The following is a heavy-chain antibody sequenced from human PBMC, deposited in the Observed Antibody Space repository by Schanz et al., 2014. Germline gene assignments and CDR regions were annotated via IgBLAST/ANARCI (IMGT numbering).Heavy chain of an antibody. CDR1: GGTFSTYP. Sequence: QVQLVQSGAEVKKPGSSMKVSCKASGGTFSTYPINWLRQAPGQGLEWMGRIIPIHGIANYAQNFQGRVTITADKSTSTASMELSSLRSEDTAVYYCAGAVATIRADSFDIWGQGTMVAVSS. CDR3: AGAVATIRADSFDI. CDR2: IIPIHGIA. V-gene: IGHV1-69*02. D-gene: IGHD5-12*01. J-gene: IGHJ3*02.